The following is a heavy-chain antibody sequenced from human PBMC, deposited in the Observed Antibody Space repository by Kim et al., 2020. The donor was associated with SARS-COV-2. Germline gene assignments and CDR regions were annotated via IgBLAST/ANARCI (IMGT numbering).Heavy chain of an antibody. V-gene: IGHV3-23*01. CDR3: AKDHIDGDGHLCFDS. J-gene: IGHJ4*02. Sequence: GGSLRLSCVASGFSFSGYNMNWVRQAPGKGLEWVSVITGSGGPTYYAGSVKGRFTISRENSKNTLYLQMNSLRAEDTALYYCAKDHIDGDGHLCFDSWGQGILVTVSA. CDR1: GFSFSGYN. D-gene: IGHD4-17*01. CDR2: ITGSGGPT.